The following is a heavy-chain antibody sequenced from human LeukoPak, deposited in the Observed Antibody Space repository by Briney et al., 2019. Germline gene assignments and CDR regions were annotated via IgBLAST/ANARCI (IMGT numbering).Heavy chain of an antibody. D-gene: IGHD2-2*01. Sequence: SVKVSCKASGGTFSSYAISWVRQAPGQGLEWMGGIIPIFGTANYAQKLQGRVTITTDESTSTAYMELSSLRSEDTAVYYCARGRGIVVVPAALNYYYYMDVWGKGTTVTVSS. CDR3: ARGRGIVVVPAALNYYYYMDV. V-gene: IGHV1-69*05. J-gene: IGHJ6*03. CDR2: IIPIFGTA. CDR1: GGTFSSYA.